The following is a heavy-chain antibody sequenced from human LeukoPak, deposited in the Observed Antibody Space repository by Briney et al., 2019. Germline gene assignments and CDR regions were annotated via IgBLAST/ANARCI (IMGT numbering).Heavy chain of an antibody. Sequence: GAYPRLSCAASGFNLSSYAMSSVRQGPGDGLERVSASSGSGGSTYYADPVKGRFTISRDNSKNTLYLQMNSLRAEDTAVYYCAKWAGTRGSSSPFDYWGQGTLVTVSS. CDR2: SSGSGGST. D-gene: IGHD6-13*01. CDR1: GFNLSSYA. V-gene: IGHV3-23*01. J-gene: IGHJ4*02. CDR3: AKWAGTRGSSSPFDY.